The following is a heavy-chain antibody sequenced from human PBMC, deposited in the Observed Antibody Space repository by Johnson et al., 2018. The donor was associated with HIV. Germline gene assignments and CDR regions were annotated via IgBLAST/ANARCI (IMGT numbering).Heavy chain of an antibody. CDR2: IYSGDST. Sequence: VQLVETGGGLIQPGGSLRLSCAASGFTVSGNYMSWVRQAPGKGLEWVSVIYSGDSTYYADSVKGRFTISRDNSKNTLYLQMNSLRAEDTAVYYCAREKIAAAGNDAFDIWCQGTMVTVSS. J-gene: IGHJ3*02. D-gene: IGHD6-13*01. CDR3: AREKIAAAGNDAFDI. V-gene: IGHV3-53*02. CDR1: GFTVSGNY.